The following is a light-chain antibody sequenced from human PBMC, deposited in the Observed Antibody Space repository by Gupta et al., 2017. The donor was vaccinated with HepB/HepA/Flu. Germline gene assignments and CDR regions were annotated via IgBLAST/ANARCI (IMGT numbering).Light chain of an antibody. J-gene: IGLJ1*01. CDR2: DVN. CDR3: RSYTASSTQV. CDR1: SSDGGTYKS. Sequence: QSALTQPASVPGSPGPSLTISCTGTSSDGGTYKSVAWYQQHQGKAPKLISDDVNNRPSGVSNRVSGSKSGNTASLTISGLQAEDEADYYCRSYTASSTQVFGTGTKVTVL. V-gene: IGLV2-14*03.